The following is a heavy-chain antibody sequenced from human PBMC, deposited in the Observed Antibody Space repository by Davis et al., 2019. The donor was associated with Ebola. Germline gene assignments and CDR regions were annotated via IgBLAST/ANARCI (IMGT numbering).Heavy chain of an antibody. J-gene: IGHJ4*02. CDR2: IYYSGTT. D-gene: IGHD3-22*01. V-gene: IGHV4-39*01. Sequence: MPSETLSLTCTVSGGSISSSSYYWGWIRQPPGKGLEWIGSIYYSGTTSYNPSLKSRVTISVDTSKNQFSLKLSSVTAADTAVYYCARVRTTMVVSHWGQGTLVTVSS. CDR3: ARVRTTMVVSH. CDR1: GGSISSSSYY.